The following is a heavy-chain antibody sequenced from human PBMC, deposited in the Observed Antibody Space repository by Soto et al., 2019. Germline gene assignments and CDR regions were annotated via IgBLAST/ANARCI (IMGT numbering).Heavy chain of an antibody. V-gene: IGHV3-23*01. CDR2: ISGSGGST. CDR1: GFTFSSYA. J-gene: IGHJ4*02. CDR3: AKVFSDDSSGYYYFDS. D-gene: IGHD3-22*01. Sequence: PGGSLRLSCAASGFTFSSYAMSWVRQAPGKGLEWVSAISGSGGSTYYADSVKGRFTISRDNSKNTPYLQMNSLRAEDTAVYYCAKVFSDDSSGYYYFDSRGQAPLVTVS.